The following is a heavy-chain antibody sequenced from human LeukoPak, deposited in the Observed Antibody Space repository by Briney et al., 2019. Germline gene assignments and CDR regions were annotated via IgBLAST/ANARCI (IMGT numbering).Heavy chain of an antibody. CDR2: IKQDGSEK. J-gene: IGHJ6*03. V-gene: IGHV3-7*01. CDR1: GFTFSNAW. D-gene: IGHD2-15*01. CDR3: AREGLYYMDV. Sequence: GGSLRLSCAASGFTFSNAWMSWVRQAPGKGLEWVANIKQDGSEKHYVDSVKGRFTISRDNAKNSLYLQMNSLRAEDTAVYYCAREGLYYMDVWGKGTTVTISS.